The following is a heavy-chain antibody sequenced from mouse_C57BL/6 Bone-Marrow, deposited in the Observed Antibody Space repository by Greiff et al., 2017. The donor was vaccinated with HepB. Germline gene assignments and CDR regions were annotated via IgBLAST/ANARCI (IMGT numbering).Heavy chain of an antibody. CDR1: GFTFTSYW. D-gene: IGHD1-3*01. CDR2: IDPSDSYT. CDR3: ARYNYPGWFAY. V-gene: IGHV1-69*01. Sequence: QVQLQQPGAELVMPGASVKLSCKASGFTFTSYWMHWVKQRPGQGLEWIGEIDPSDSYTNYNQKFKGKSTLTVDKSSSTAYMQLSSLTSEDSAVYYCARYNYPGWFAYWGQGTLVTVSA. J-gene: IGHJ3*01.